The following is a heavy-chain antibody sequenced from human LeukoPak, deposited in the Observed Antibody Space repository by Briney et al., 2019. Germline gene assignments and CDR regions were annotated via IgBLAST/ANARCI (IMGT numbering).Heavy chain of an antibody. J-gene: IGHJ6*03. CDR2: IKQDGSEK. CDR1: GFTFSSYW. Sequence: LPGGSLRLSCAASGFTFSSYWMSWVRQAPGKGLEWVANIKQDGSEKYYVDSVKGRFTISRDNAKNSLYLQMNSLRAEDTAVYYCARVDIVVVPAVMGAYYYYYMDVWGKGTTVTVSS. V-gene: IGHV3-7*04. D-gene: IGHD2-2*03. CDR3: ARVDIVVVPAVMGAYYYYYMDV.